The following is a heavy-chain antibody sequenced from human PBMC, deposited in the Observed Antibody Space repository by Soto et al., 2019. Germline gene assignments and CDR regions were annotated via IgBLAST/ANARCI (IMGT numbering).Heavy chain of an antibody. CDR2: ISYDGSNK. D-gene: IGHD3-10*01. CDR3: AKVNYYGSGSFHPYDY. CDR1: GFTFSSYG. V-gene: IGHV3-30*18. Sequence: GGSLRLSCAASGFTFSSYGMHWVRQAPGKGLEWVAVISYDGSNKYYADSVKGRFTISRDNSKNTLYLQMNSLRAEDTAVYYCAKVNYYGSGSFHPYDYWGQGTLVTVSS. J-gene: IGHJ4*02.